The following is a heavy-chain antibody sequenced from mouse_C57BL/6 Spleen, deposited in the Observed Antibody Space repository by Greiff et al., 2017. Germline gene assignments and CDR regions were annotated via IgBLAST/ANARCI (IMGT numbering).Heavy chain of an antibody. CDR3: ASGDYGYDGRAMDY. V-gene: IGHV1-26*01. Sequence: EVQLQQSGPELVKPGASVKISCKASGYTFTDYYMNWVKQSHGKSLEWIGDINPNNGGTSYNQKFKGKATLTVDKSSSTAYMELRSLTSEDSAVYYCASGDYGYDGRAMDYWGQGTSVTVSS. CDR2: INPNNGGT. D-gene: IGHD2-2*01. CDR1: GYTFTDYY. J-gene: IGHJ4*01.